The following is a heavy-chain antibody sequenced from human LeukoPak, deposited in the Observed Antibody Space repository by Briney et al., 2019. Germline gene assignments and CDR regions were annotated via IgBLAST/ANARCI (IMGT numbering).Heavy chain of an antibody. D-gene: IGHD5-12*01. J-gene: IGHJ4*02. CDR1: GGSISSSDYY. CDR3: TRGSGGYFFDY. Sequence: PSETLSLTCTVSGGSISSSDYYWGWIRQSPGKGLEWIGSIYYSGSTYYNPSLKSRVTISVDTSKNQFSLKLSSVTAADTAVYYCTRGSGGYFFDYWGQGTLVTVSS. V-gene: IGHV4-39*07. CDR2: IYYSGST.